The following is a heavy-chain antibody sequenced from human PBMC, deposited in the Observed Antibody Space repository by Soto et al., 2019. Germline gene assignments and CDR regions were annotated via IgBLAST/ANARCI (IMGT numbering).Heavy chain of an antibody. V-gene: IGHV4-59*08. CDR3: GRQPGHCGSTTCFGYYSVAV. J-gene: IGHJ6*02. Sequence: SETLSLTCTVSGGSISSYYWSWIRQPPGKGLEWIGTIYYSGSTHYNPSLEGRVAISADTPNNQLSLRLSSVTAADTAVYYCGRQPGHCGSTTCFGYYSVAVWGQGTTVTVSS. CDR2: IYYSGST. CDR1: GGSISSYY. D-gene: IGHD2-2*01.